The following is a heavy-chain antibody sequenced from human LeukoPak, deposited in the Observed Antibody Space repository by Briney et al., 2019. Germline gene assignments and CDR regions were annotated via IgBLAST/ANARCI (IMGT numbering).Heavy chain of an antibody. CDR1: GFAFSTYA. J-gene: IGHJ5*02. Sequence: GGSLRLSCAASGFAFSTYAMGWVRQAPGKGLEWVSAISGSGGSTYYADSAKGRFTISRDNSKNTLYLQMNSLRVGDTALYYCAKGVAQLWFGFDPWGQGALVTVSS. V-gene: IGHV3-23*01. CDR2: ISGSGGST. CDR3: AKGVAQLWFGFDP. D-gene: IGHD5-18*01.